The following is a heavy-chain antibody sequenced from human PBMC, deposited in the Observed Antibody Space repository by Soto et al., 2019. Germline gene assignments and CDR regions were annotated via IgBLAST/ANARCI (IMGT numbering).Heavy chain of an antibody. CDR1: GFTFSSYA. J-gene: IGHJ6*02. D-gene: IGHD3-3*01. CDR2: ISGIAGTTT. CDR3: AKVIRPENTLYGMDV. Sequence: PGGSLRLSCAASGFTFSSYAMTWVRQAPGKGLEWVSTISGIAGTTTYYAASVRGRFTMSRDNSKNTLSLQMNSLRPEDTAVYYCAKVIRPENTLYGMDVWGRGTTVTVSS. V-gene: IGHV3-23*01.